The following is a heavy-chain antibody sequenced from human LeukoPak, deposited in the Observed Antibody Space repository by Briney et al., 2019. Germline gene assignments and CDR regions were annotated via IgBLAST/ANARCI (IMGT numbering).Heavy chain of an antibody. CDR2: VSYDGNNK. D-gene: IGHD6-13*01. CDR3: AKGLAAAGQRGYFDY. CDR1: GFTFSSYG. Sequence: GGSLRLSCAASGFTFSSYGMHWVRQAPGKGLEWVAVVSYDGNNKYNADSVKGRFTISRDNSQNTVYLQMNSLRAEDTAVYYCAKGLAAAGQRGYFDYWGQGTLVTVSP. J-gene: IGHJ4*02. V-gene: IGHV3-30*18.